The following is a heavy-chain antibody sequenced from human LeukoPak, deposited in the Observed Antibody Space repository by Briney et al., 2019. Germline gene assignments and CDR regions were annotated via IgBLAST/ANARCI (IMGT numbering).Heavy chain of an antibody. CDR2: ISGSDVST. Sequence: PGGSLRLSCAASGFTFSTFAMNWVRQAPGKGLEWVSAISGSDVSTFYADSVKGRLTISRDDSKNTVYLQMNSLRAEDTAVYYCAKGSYSGFSARADYWGQGILVTVSS. CDR1: GFTFSTFA. V-gene: IGHV3-23*01. J-gene: IGHJ4*02. CDR3: AKGSYSGFSARADY. D-gene: IGHD5-12*01.